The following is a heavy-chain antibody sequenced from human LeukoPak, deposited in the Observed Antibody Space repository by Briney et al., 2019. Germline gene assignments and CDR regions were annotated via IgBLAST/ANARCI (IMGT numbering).Heavy chain of an antibody. CDR2: ISSSSSYI. CDR3: ARQADTAMLIWSFTDY. CDR1: GFTFSNYW. Sequence: GGSLRLSCGASGFTFSNYWMTWVRQAPGKGLEWVSSISSSSSYIYYADSVKGRFTISRDNAKNSLYLQMNSLRAEDTALYYCARQADTAMLIWSFTDYWGQGTLVTVSS. J-gene: IGHJ4*02. V-gene: IGHV3-21*01. D-gene: IGHD5-18*01.